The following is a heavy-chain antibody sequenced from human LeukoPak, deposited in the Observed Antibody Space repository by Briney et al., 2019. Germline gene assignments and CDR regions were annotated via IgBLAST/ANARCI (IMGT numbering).Heavy chain of an antibody. J-gene: IGHJ4*02. CDR2: ISSSSSYI. V-gene: IGHV3-21*01. D-gene: IGHD6-19*01. CDR1: GFTFSSYS. Sequence: GGSLRLSCAASGFTFSSYSMNWVRQAPGKGLEWVSSISSSSSYIYYADSVKGRFTISRDNAKNSLYLQMNSLRAEDTAVYYCAGDGGYSSGQKTGFDYWGQGTLVTVSS. CDR3: AGDGGYSSGQKTGFDY.